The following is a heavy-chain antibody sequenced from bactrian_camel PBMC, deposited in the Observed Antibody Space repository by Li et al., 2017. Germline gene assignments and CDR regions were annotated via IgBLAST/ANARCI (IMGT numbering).Heavy chain of an antibody. CDR3: AARQWTGEFASLGEQGYNY. V-gene: IGHV3S55*01. CDR1: GYTLPMN. CDR2: ISRGGTT. J-gene: IGHJ4*01. D-gene: IGHD7*01. Sequence: HVQLVESGGGSVQAGESLRLSCVASGYTLPMNMGWYRGREGVAAISRGGTTNYADSVKGRFTISKDINRSALYLQMNNLEPEDTAMYYWAARQWTGEFASLGEQGYNYWGQGTQVTVS.